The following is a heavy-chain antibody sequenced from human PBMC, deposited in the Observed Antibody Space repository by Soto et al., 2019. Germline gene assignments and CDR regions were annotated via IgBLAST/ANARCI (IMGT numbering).Heavy chain of an antibody. Sequence: SETLSLTCTVSGGSISSYYWSWIRQPPGKGLEWIGYIYYSGSTNYNPSLKSRVTISVDTSKNQFSLKLSSVTAADTAVYYCARAPVVAAQNFDYWGQGTLVTVSS. J-gene: IGHJ4*02. CDR3: ARAPVVAAQNFDY. V-gene: IGHV4-59*08. D-gene: IGHD2-15*01. CDR2: IYYSGST. CDR1: GGSISSYY.